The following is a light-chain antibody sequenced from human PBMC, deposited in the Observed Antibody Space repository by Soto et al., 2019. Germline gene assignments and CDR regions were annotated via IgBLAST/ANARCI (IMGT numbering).Light chain of an antibody. CDR2: WAS. CDR1: QSVLSSSDNKNY. J-gene: IGKJ3*01. Sequence: DIVLTQSPDSLAVSLGERATINCKSSQSVLSSSDNKNYLSWYQQKPGQPPKLLIYWASTRESGVPDRFSGSGSGTDFTLTISSLQAEDVAIYYCHHYQSTPFSFGPGTRVDVK. V-gene: IGKV4-1*01. CDR3: HHYQSTPFS.